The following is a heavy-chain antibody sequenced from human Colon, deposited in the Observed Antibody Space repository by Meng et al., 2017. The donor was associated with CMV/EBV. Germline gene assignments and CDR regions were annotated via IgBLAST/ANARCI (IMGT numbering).Heavy chain of an antibody. CDR1: GFTFSSYG. CDR3: ATITGSKVY. Sequence: GESLKISCAASGFTFSSYGMNWVRQAPGRGLEWVASIVTTGSAVYYADSVKGRFTISRDNSKNTLYLQMNSLRAEDTAVYYCATITGSKVYWGQGTLVTVSS. D-gene: IGHD1-20*01. V-gene: IGHV3-21*01. CDR2: IVTTGSAV. J-gene: IGHJ4*02.